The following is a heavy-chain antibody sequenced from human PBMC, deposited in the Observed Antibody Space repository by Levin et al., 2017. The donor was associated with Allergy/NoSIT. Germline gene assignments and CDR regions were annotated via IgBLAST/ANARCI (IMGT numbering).Heavy chain of an antibody. J-gene: IGHJ4*02. CDR3: AGQEGYVGEFFAY. Sequence: SETLSLTCTVSGGSISGNNYYWGWIRQPPGKGLEWIGYMYSTGSAYYTPSLKSRVTISLDTSKNQFSLTLTSVTAADTAPYFFAGQEGYVGEFFAYWGRGTLVTVSS. D-gene: IGHD3-10*01. V-gene: IGHV4-39*01. CDR1: GGSISGNNYY. CDR2: MYSTGSA.